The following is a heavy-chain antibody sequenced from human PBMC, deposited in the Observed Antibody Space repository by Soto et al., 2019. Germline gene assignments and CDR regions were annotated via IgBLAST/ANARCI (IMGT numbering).Heavy chain of an antibody. CDR3: ATPTIGGNGMDF. V-gene: IGHV5-51*01. J-gene: IGHJ6*02. Sequence: GASLRISYSCSEYSFSDYWVGLVRPMPGKGLEWMGIIYPGDSDTRYSPSFQGQVTISADKSISTAYLQWSSLKASDTAMYYCATPTIGGNGMDFWGQGTTVLGSS. CDR1: EYSFSDYW. CDR2: IYPGDSDT.